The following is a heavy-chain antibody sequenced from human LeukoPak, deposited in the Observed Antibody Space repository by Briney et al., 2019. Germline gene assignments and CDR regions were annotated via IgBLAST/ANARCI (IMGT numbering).Heavy chain of an antibody. CDR3: ARGGVQLWLERVDWFDP. J-gene: IGHJ5*02. CDR2: IIPIFGTA. Sequence: ASVKVSCKASGGTFSSYAISWVRQAPGQGLEWMGGIIPIFGTANYAQKFQGRVTITADESTSTAYMELSSLRSEDTAVYYCARGGVQLWLERVDWFDPWGQGTLVTVSS. D-gene: IGHD5-18*01. V-gene: IGHV1-69*13. CDR1: GGTFSSYA.